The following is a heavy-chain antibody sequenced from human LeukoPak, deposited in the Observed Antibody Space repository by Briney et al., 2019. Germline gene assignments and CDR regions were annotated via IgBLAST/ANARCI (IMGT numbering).Heavy chain of an antibody. CDR2: IKSKTDGGTT. D-gene: IGHD3-22*01. CDR3: TTGYYDSSGYHDY. V-gene: IGHV3-15*01. Sequence: GGSLRLSCAASGFTFSNAWMSWVRQAPGKGLEWVGRIKSKTDGGTTDYAAPVKGRSTISRDDSKNTLYLQMNSLKTEDTAVYYCTTGYYDSSGYHDYWGQGTLVTVSS. CDR1: GFTFSNAW. J-gene: IGHJ4*02.